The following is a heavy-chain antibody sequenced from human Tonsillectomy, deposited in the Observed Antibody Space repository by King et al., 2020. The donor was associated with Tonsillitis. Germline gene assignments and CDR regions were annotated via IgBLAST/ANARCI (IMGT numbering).Heavy chain of an antibody. V-gene: IGHV4-59*01. D-gene: IGHD6-6*01. CDR2: IYYSGST. CDR3: ARRREKYTSSTNWFDP. CDR1: GGSISSYY. Sequence: VQLQESGPGLVKPSETLSLTCTVSGGSISSYYWSWIRQPPGKGLEWIGYIYYSGSTNYNPSLKSRVTISIDTSKNQFSLNLSSVTAADTAVYYCARRREKYTSSTNWFDPWGQGTLVTVSS. J-gene: IGHJ5*02.